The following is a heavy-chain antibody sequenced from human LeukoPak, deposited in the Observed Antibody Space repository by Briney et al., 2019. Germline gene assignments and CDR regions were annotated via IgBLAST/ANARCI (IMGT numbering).Heavy chain of an antibody. D-gene: IGHD3-3*02. J-gene: IGHJ4*02. Sequence: GGSLRLSCVASGFTSSTYSMNWVRQAPGKGLEWISHIRSSSSTEYYADSVKGRFTISRDNAKNALYLQMNSLRAEDTAVYYCVRGFTLGAHWGQGTLVTVSS. CDR3: VRGFTLGAH. CDR1: GFTSSTYS. CDR2: IRSSSSTE. V-gene: IGHV3-48*01.